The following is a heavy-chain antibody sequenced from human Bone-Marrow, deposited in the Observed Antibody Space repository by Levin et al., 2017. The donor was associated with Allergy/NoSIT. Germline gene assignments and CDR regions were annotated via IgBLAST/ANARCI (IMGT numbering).Heavy chain of an antibody. CDR3: AKEEYCSGGSCYRTPSGFDY. D-gene: IGHD2-15*01. CDR1: GFTFDDYA. V-gene: IGHV3-9*01. Sequence: SLKISCAASGFTFDDYAMHWVRQAPGKGLEWVSGISWNSGSIGYADSVKGRFTISRDNAKNSLYLQMNSLRAEDTALYYCAKEEYCSGGSCYRTPSGFDYWGQGTLVTVSS. J-gene: IGHJ4*02. CDR2: ISWNSGSI.